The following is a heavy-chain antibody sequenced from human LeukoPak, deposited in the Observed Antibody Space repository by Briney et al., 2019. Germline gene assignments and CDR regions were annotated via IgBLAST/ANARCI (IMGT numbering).Heavy chain of an antibody. CDR3: ARGSVTGGWFDP. D-gene: IGHD2-21*02. Sequence: SQTLSLTCTVSGGSISSGSYYWSWIRQPAGKGLEWIGRIYTSGSTNHNPSLKSRVTISVDTSKNQFSLKLSSVTAADTVVYYCARGSVTGGWFDPWGQGTLVTVPS. CDR2: IYTSGST. J-gene: IGHJ5*02. CDR1: GGSISSGSYY. V-gene: IGHV4-61*02.